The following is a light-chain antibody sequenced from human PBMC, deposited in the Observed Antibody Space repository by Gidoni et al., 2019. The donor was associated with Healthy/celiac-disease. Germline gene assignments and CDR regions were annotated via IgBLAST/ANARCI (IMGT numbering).Light chain of an antibody. CDR3: QQRSNWPRT. V-gene: IGKV3-11*01. Sequence: DTATLSCRASQSVSSYLAWYQQKPGQAPRLLIYAASNRATGIPARFSGSGSGTDFTLTISSLEPEDFAVYYCQQRSNWPRTFXQXTKLEIK. CDR1: QSVSSY. CDR2: AAS. J-gene: IGKJ2*01.